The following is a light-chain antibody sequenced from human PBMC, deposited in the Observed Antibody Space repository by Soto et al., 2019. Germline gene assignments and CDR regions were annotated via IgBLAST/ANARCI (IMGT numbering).Light chain of an antibody. J-gene: IGKJ1*01. CDR3: QKLNAYPPWT. CDR1: QSIRRW. CDR2: GAS. V-gene: IGKV1-5*01. Sequence: DIQMTQSPSMLSASVGDRVTIACRASQSIRRWLAWYQQKPGKAPKLLIFGASTLQSGVPSRFSGSGSGTDFTLTISSLQPEDFATYFCQKLNAYPPWTFGQGTKVDI.